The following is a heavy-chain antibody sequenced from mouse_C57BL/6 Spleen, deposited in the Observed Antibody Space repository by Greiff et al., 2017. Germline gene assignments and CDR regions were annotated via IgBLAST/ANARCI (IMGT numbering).Heavy chain of an antibody. V-gene: IGHV14-3*01. D-gene: IGHD1-1*01. Sequence: EVQLQQSVAELVRPGASVKLSCTASGFNIKNTYMHWVKQRPEQGLEWIGRIDPANGNTKYAPKFPGKATITADTSSNTAYLQLSSLTSEDTAIYYCARWGLITTVERNDFDYWGQGTTLTVSS. CDR2: IDPANGNT. CDR3: ARWGLITTVERNDFDY. CDR1: GFNIKNTY. J-gene: IGHJ2*01.